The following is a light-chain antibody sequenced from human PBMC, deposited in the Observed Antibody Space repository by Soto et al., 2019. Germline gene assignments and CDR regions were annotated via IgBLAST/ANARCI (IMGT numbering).Light chain of an antibody. CDR1: QSVDNY. V-gene: IGKV3-11*01. CDR2: AAS. J-gene: IGKJ2*02. Sequence: EIVLTQSPATLSLSPGEGATLSCRASQSVDNYLAWYQQTPGLAPRLLIYAASIRATGIPARFSGSGSGTDFTLTFSSLEPEDFAVYYCQQRREWPRTFGQGTKVDIK. CDR3: QQRREWPRT.